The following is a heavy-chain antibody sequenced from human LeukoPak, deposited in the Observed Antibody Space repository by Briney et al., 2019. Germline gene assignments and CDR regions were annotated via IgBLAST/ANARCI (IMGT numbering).Heavy chain of an antibody. J-gene: IGHJ5*02. D-gene: IGHD6-13*01. V-gene: IGHV3-30*18. Sequence: GGSLILSCAASGFTFSSYGMHWVRQAPGKGLEWVAVISYDGSNKYYADSVKGRFTISRDNSKNTLYLQMNSLRAEDTAVYYCAKHGSSERGYNWFDPWGQGTLVTVSS. CDR1: GFTFSSYG. CDR2: ISYDGSNK. CDR3: AKHGSSERGYNWFDP.